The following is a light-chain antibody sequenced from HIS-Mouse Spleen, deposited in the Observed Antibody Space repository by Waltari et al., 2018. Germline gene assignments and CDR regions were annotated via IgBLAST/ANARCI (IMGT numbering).Light chain of an antibody. CDR3: CSYAGSSTNWV. V-gene: IGLV2-23*01. J-gene: IGLJ3*02. CDR2: EGS. CDR1: SSESGCYNL. Sequence: QSALTPPASVSGSPGQSHTISCTGTSSESGCYNLVSWYQKHPGKGHQLRIYEGSKRPSRVANRFSGSNSSNTASLTLSGLQAEDEADYYCCSYAGSSTNWVFGGGTKLTVL.